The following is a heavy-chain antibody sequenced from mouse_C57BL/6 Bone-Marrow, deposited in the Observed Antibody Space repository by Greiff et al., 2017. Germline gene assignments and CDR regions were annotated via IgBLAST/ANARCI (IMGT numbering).Heavy chain of an antibody. CDR3: ARGNMITLYYFDY. CDR1: GYTFTDYY. V-gene: IGHV1-76*01. Sequence: QVQLQQSGAELVRPGASVKLSCKASGYTFTDYYINWVKQRPGQGLEWIARIYPGSGNTYYNEKFKGKATLTAEKSSSTAYMQLSSLTSEDSAVYFCARGNMITLYYFDYWGKGTTLTVSS. CDR2: IYPGSGNT. D-gene: IGHD2-4*01. J-gene: IGHJ2*01.